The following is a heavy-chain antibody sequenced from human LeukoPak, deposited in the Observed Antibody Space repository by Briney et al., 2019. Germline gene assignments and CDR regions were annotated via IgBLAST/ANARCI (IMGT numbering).Heavy chain of an antibody. CDR1: GYTLTELS. CDR3: ATTGGRYNWFDP. CDR2: FDPEDGET. V-gene: IGHV1-24*01. Sequence: ASVKVSCKVSGYTLTELSMHWVRQAPGKGLEWMGGFDPEDGETIYAQKFQGRVTMTEDTSTDTAYMELSSLRSEDTAVYYCATTGGRYNWFDPWGQGTQVTVSS. D-gene: IGHD4-23*01. J-gene: IGHJ5*02.